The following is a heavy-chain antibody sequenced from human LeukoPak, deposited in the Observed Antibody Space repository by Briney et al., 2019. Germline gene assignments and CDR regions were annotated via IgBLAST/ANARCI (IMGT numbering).Heavy chain of an antibody. CDR3: ARSHRITISQFDP. CDR1: GYTFTVYY. V-gene: IGHV1-2*02. D-gene: IGHD3-9*01. Sequence: ASVKVSCTASGYTFTVYYMHWVRQAPGQGLEWMGWINPDSGGTNYAQKFQGRVTMTRDTSISTAYMELSRLRSDDTAVYYCARSHRITISQFDPWGQGTLVTVSS. J-gene: IGHJ5*02. CDR2: INPDSGGT.